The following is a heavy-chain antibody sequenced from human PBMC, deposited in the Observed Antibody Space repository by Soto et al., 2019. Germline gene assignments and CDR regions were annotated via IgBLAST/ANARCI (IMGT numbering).Heavy chain of an antibody. J-gene: IGHJ4*02. CDR2: ITGYSDNI. V-gene: IGHV3-23*01. D-gene: IGHD2-15*01. CDR1: GFSFTNYA. Sequence: GGSLRLSCVASGFSFTNYAMTWVRQAPGKGLEWVSIITGYSDNIHYLASVEGRFTISRDNSKYTLFLQLNSLRAEDTAVYYCAKHITGSRYSSLDSWGQGTLVTVSS. CDR3: AKHITGSRYSSLDS.